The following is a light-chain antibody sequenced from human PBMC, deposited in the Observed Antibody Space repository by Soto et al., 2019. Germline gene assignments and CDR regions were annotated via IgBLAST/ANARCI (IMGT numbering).Light chain of an antibody. CDR2: DAS. CDR3: QQRSNWPIN. CDR1: QSVSKY. Sequence: EIVLTQSPATLSLSPGERVTLSCRTSQSVSKYFAWYQQKPGRAPRLLIYDASSRATGIPARFIGSGSGTDLTIKISRIEPEDLEIYYCQQRSNWPINFAQGTRLQIK. J-gene: IGKJ5*01. V-gene: IGKV3-11*01.